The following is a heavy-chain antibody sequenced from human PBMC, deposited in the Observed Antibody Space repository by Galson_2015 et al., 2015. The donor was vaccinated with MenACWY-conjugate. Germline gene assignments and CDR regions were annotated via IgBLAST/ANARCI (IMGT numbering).Heavy chain of an antibody. V-gene: IGHV1-3*01. CDR3: AIDCPGVAFDS. CDR2: VDPGNGNT. Sequence: SVKVSCKASGYSFTNSAIHWVRQAPGHGLQWMGGVDPGNGNTIYSQELQGRLTITRDTSATTVYMELSSLRSEDTAVYYCAIDCPGVAFDSWGQGTLVTVSS. CDR1: GYSFTNSA. J-gene: IGHJ4*02.